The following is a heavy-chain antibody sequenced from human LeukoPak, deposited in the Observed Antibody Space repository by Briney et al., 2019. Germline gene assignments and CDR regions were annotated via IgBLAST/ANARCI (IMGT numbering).Heavy chain of an antibody. D-gene: IGHD3-10*01. V-gene: IGHV3-23*01. J-gene: IGHJ6*03. Sequence: GGSLRLSCAASGFTFSSYAMSWVRQAPGKGLEWVSAISGSGGSTYYADSVKGRFTISRDNSKNTLYLQMNSLRAEDTAVYYCARGGSGEYYYYYYMDVWGKGTTVTISS. CDR1: GFTFSSYA. CDR2: ISGSGGST. CDR3: ARGGSGEYYYYYYMDV.